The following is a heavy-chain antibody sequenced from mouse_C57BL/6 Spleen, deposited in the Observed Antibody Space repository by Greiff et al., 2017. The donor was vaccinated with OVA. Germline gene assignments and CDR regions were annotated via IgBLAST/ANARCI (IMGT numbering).Heavy chain of an antibody. J-gene: IGHJ4*01. D-gene: IGHD1-1*01. Sequence: VMLVESGAELVKPGASVKLSCKASGYTFTEYTIHWVKQRSGQGLEWIGWFYPGSGSIKYNEKFKDKATLTADKSSSTVYMELSRLTSEDSAVYFCARHEEAVVDYYAMDYWGQGTSVTVSS. V-gene: IGHV1-62-2*01. CDR3: ARHEEAVVDYYAMDY. CDR2: FYPGSGSI. CDR1: GYTFTEYT.